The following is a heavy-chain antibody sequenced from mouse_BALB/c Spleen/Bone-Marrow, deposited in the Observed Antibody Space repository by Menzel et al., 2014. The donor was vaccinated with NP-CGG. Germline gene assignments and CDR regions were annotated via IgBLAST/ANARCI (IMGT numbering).Heavy chain of an antibody. CDR2: INPSNGRT. D-gene: IGHD2-14*01. Sequence: QVQLQQSGAELVEPGASVKLSCKASGYTFTSYWMHWVKQRPGQGLEWIGEINPSNGRTNYNEKFKSKATLTVDKSSSTAYMQLSSLTSEDSAVYYCARGYFAYWGQGTLVTVSA. CDR3: ARGYFAY. CDR1: GYTFTSYW. V-gene: IGHV1S81*02. J-gene: IGHJ3*01.